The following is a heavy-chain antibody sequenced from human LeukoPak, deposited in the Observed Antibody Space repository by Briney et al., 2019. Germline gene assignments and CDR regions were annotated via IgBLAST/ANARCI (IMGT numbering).Heavy chain of an antibody. CDR3: ARESHYGAGSADY. D-gene: IGHD3-10*01. CDR1: GFTFSNYA. Sequence: GGSLRLFCAASGFTFSNYAFHWVRQAPGKGLEYVSAISSNGGDTYYAKSVEGRFTISRDNSKNTLHLQMGSLRAEDTAVYYCARESHYGAGSADYWGQGTLVTVSS. J-gene: IGHJ4*02. CDR2: ISSNGGDT. V-gene: IGHV3-64*01.